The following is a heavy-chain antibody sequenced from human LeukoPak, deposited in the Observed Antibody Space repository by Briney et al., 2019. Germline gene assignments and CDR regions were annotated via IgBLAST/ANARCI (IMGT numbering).Heavy chain of an antibody. D-gene: IGHD3-10*01. CDR3: ARDRYYGSESYYGFPPHFDY. Sequence: GGSLRLSCAASGFTFSSYGMHWVRQAPGKGLEWVAVIWYDGSNKYYADSVKGRFTISRDNSKNTLYLQMNSLRAEDTAVYYCARDRYYGSESYYGFPPHFDYWGQGALVTVSS. J-gene: IGHJ4*02. V-gene: IGHV3-33*01. CDR2: IWYDGSNK. CDR1: GFTFSSYG.